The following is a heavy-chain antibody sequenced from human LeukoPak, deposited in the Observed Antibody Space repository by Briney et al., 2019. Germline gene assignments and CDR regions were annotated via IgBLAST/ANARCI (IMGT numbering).Heavy chain of an antibody. CDR2: INSDGSST. J-gene: IGHJ3*02. CDR3: ARNSSAYYGGGDAFDI. V-gene: IGHV3-74*01. CDR1: GFTFSTYW. D-gene: IGHD3-22*01. Sequence: GGSLRLSCAASGFTFSTYWMHWVRHAPGRGLVWVSRINSDGSSTNYADSVKGRFTISRDNAKNTLYLKMNSLRAEDTAVYYCARNSSAYYGGGDAFDIWGQGTMVTVSS.